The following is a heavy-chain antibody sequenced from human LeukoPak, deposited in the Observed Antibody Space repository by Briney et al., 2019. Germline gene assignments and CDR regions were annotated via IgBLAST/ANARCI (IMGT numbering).Heavy chain of an antibody. CDR1: GYTFTSYG. D-gene: IGHD2-2*01. CDR3: ARDLGDIVVVPAAISLP. V-gene: IGHV1-18*01. CDR2: ISAYNGNT. Sequence: ASVKVSCKASGYTFTSYGISWVRQAPGQGLEWMGWISAYNGNTNYAQKLQGRVTMTTDTSTSTAYMELRSLRSDDTAVYYCARDLGDIVVVPAAISLPWGQGTLLTVSS. J-gene: IGHJ5*02.